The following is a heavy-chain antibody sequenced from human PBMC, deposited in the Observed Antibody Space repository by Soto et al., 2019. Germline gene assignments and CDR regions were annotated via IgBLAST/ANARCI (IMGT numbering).Heavy chain of an antibody. V-gene: IGHV4-39*07. J-gene: IGHJ5*02. CDR3: ARAGVATIYPGNNWFDP. Sequence: SETLSLTCTVSGGSISSSSYSWGWIRQPPGKGPEWIGTFYHSGSTYYNPSLKSRVTISVDTSKNQFSLNLSSVTAADTAMYYCARAGVATIYPGNNWFDPWGQGTLVTVSS. D-gene: IGHD5-12*01. CDR1: GGSISSSSYS. CDR2: FYHSGST.